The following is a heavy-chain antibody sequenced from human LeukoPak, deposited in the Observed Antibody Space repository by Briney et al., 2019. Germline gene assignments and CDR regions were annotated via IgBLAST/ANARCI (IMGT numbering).Heavy chain of an antibody. V-gene: IGHV4-59*01. Sequence: PSETLSLTCTVSGGSISSNYWSWIRQPPRKGLEWVGYIYYSGRTFYNPSLKSRVTMSVDTSKNQFSLKLSSVTAADTAIYYCARGFYSPAYWGQGTLVTVSS. J-gene: IGHJ4*02. CDR1: GGSISSNY. CDR3: ARGFYSPAY. CDR2: IYYSGRT. D-gene: IGHD4-11*01.